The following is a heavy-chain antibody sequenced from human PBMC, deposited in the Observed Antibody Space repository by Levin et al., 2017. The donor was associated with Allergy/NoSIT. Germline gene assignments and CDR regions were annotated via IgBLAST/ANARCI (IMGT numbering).Heavy chain of an antibody. Sequence: SQTLSLTCNVSCGSIRSGGDYWTWIRQHPGKGLEWIGFIYYSGSTFYNPSLKSRVTISVDTSKNQFSLRLSSVTAADTAVYYCAKENHRSPSNPNLDYWGQGTLVTVSS. V-gene: IGHV4-31*03. CDR2: IYYSGST. J-gene: IGHJ4*02. D-gene: IGHD1-14*01. CDR3: AKENHRSPSNPNLDY. CDR1: CGSIRSGGDY.